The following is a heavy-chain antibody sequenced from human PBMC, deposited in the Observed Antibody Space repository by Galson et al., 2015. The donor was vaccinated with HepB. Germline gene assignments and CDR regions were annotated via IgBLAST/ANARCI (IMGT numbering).Heavy chain of an antibody. CDR3: ARSTGWVDDY. D-gene: IGHD6-19*01. CDR1: GFTVSSKY. V-gene: IGHV3-7*01. CDR2: IRQGGSEK. J-gene: IGHJ4*02. Sequence: SLRLSCAASGFTVSSKYMTWARQAPGKGLEWVANIRQGGSEKNYVDSVKGRFTISRDNAKSSLYLQMNSLRDEDTAVYYCARSTGWVDDYWGQGTLVPVSS.